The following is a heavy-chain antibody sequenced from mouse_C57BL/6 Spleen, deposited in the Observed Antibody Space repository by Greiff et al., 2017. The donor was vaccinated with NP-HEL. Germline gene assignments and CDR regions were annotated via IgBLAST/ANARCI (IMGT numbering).Heavy chain of an antibody. V-gene: IGHV1-53*01. Sequence: QVQLQQPGTELVKPGASVKLSCKASGYTFTSYWMHWVKQRPGQGLEWIGNINPSNGGTNYNEKFKSKATLTVDKSSSAAYMQLSSLTSEDSAVYYCVLGVYGSTPWFAYWGQGTLVTVSA. D-gene: IGHD1-1*01. CDR3: VLGVYGSTPWFAY. CDR2: INPSNGGT. J-gene: IGHJ3*01. CDR1: GYTFTSYW.